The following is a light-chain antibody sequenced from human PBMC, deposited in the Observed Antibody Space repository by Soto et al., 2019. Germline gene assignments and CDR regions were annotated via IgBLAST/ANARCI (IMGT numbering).Light chain of an antibody. J-gene: IGKJ1*01. CDR1: QSVSSN. V-gene: IGKV3-15*01. CDR3: QQYHNWPPKT. Sequence: EIVMTQSPATLSVSPGDRATLSCRASQSVSSNLAWYQQKPGQAPRLLIYGASTRATDIPARFSGSGSGTEFTLTISSLQSEDFAVYYCQQYHNWPPKTFGQGTKVDIK. CDR2: GAS.